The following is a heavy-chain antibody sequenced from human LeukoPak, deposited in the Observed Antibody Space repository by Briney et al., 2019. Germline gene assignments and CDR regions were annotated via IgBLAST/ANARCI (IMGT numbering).Heavy chain of an antibody. D-gene: IGHD4-17*01. CDR2: ISYDGSNK. CDR3: AKNYGDYVLYYYGMDV. V-gene: IGHV3-30*18. J-gene: IGHJ6*02. CDR1: GFTFSSYG. Sequence: GGSLRLSCAASGFTFSSYGMHWVRQASGKGLEWVAVISYDGSNKYYADSVKGRFTISRDNSKNTLYLQMNSLRAEDTAVYYCAKNYGDYVLYYYGMDVWGQGTTVTVSS.